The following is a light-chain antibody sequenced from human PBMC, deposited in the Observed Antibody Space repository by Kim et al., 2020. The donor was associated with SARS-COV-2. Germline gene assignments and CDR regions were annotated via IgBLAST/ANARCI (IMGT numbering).Light chain of an antibody. CDR2: GKN. CDR3: NSRDSSGNHVV. J-gene: IGLJ2*01. CDR1: SLRSYY. Sequence: SSELTQDPAVSVALGQTVRITCQGDSLRSYYASWYQQKPGQAPVLVIYGKNNRPSGIPDRFSGSRSGNTASLTITGAQVEDEADYYCNSRDSSGNHVVFGGGTQLTVL. V-gene: IGLV3-19*01.